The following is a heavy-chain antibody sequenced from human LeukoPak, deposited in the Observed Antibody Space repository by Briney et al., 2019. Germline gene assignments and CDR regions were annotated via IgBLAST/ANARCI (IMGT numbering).Heavy chain of an antibody. Sequence: PGGSLRLSCAASGFTFSSYGMHWVRQAPGRGLEWVAVISYDGSNKYYADSVKGRFTISRDNSKNTLYLQMNSLRAEDTAVYYCAKDFSSSSAIDYWGQGTLVTVSS. CDR2: ISYDGSNK. D-gene: IGHD6-6*01. CDR3: AKDFSSSSAIDY. V-gene: IGHV3-30*18. CDR1: GFTFSSYG. J-gene: IGHJ4*02.